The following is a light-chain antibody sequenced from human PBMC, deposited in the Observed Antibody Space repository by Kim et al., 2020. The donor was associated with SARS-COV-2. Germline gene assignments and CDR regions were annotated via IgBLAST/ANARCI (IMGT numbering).Light chain of an antibody. J-gene: IGKJ2*01. CDR2: DAS. CDR3: QQYSSFPLT. CDR1: QTIRTW. V-gene: IGKV1-5*01. Sequence: DIQMTQSPSTLSASVGDRVTITCRASQTIRTWLAWYQQKPEKAPKLLIYDASSLESGVPSRFSGSGSGTDFTLTISSLQPDDFAAYYCQQYSSFPLTFAQGPKLEI.